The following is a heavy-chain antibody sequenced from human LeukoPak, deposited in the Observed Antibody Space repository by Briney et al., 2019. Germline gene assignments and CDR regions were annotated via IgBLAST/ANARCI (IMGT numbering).Heavy chain of an antibody. CDR1: GGSISSSSHY. CDR2: IYYSGST. V-gene: IGHV4-39*01. Sequence: SETLSLTCTVSGGSISSSSHYWGWIRKPPGKGLEWIVSIYYSGSTYYNPSLKSRVTISVDTSKTQFSLKLSSVTAADTAVYYCARTWKPVPFDYWGQGTLVTVSS. CDR3: ARTWKPVPFDY. D-gene: IGHD1-14*01. J-gene: IGHJ4*02.